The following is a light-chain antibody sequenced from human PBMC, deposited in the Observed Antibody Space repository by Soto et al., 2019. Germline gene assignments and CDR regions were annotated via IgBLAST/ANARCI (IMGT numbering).Light chain of an antibody. Sequence: DIXMXQXPXXLXXXVXXRGXITCRASQSISSWLAWYQQKPGKAPKVLIYKASSLERGVPSRFSGSGSGTDFTLTISSLQPDDFATYYCQQYNSYLYTFGQGTKVDIK. CDR1: QSISSW. J-gene: IGKJ2*01. V-gene: IGKV1-5*03. CDR2: KAS. CDR3: QQYNSYLYT.